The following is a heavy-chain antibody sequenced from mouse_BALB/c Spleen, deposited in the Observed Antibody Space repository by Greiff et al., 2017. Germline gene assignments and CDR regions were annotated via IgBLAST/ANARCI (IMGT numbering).Heavy chain of an antibody. D-gene: IGHD2-3*01. CDR3: ARGDGYYLFDY. V-gene: IGHV5-6-5*01. Sequence: VQLKESGGGLVKPGGSLKLSCAASGFTFSSYAMSWVRQTPEKRLEWVASISSGGSTYYPDSVKGRFTISRDNARNILYLQMSSLRSEDTAMYYCARGDGYYLFDYWGQGTTLTVSS. CDR1: GFTFSSYA. J-gene: IGHJ2*01. CDR2: ISSGGST.